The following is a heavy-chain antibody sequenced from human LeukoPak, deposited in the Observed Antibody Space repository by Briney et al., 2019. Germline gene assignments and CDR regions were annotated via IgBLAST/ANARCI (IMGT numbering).Heavy chain of an antibody. J-gene: IGHJ4*02. CDR2: IRYDGSHK. CDR1: GFTYISYG. V-gene: IGHV3-30*02. CDR3: AKPFARGRYFFPPPDY. D-gene: IGHD1-26*01. Sequence: GGSLRLSCAASGFTYISYGMHWVRQAPGKGIEWVAFIRYDGSHKYYADSVKGRFTISRDNSKNTLFLQMNSLRAEDTAMYCCAKPFARGRYFFPPPDYWGQGTLVTVSS.